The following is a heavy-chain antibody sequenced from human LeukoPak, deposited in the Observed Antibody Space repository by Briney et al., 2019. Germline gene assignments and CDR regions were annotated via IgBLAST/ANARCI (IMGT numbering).Heavy chain of an antibody. J-gene: IGHJ5*02. CDR1: GGSFSGYY. D-gene: IGHD3-10*01. CDR2: INHSGST. Sequence: PSETLSLTCAVSGGSFSGYYWNWIRQSPGKGLEWIWEINHSGSTHYNPSLKSRVTISVDTSKNQFSLKLSSVTAADTAVYYCATTGGITMVRGDPVPNWFDPWGQGTLVTVSS. V-gene: IGHV4-34*01. CDR3: ATTGGITMVRGDPVPNWFDP.